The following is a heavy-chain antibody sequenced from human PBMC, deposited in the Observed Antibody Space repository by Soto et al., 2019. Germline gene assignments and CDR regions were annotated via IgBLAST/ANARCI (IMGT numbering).Heavy chain of an antibody. CDR2: IIPIFGTA. CDR3: ARDAPPPIAAADYCYYYGMDV. V-gene: IGHV1-69*13. D-gene: IGHD6-13*01. CDR1: GGTFSSYA. Sequence: SVKVSCKASGGTFSSYAISWVRQAPGQGLEWMGGIIPIFGTANYAQKFQGRVTITADESTSTAYMELSSLRSEDTAVYYCARDAPPPIAAADYCYYYGMDVWGQGTTVTVSS. J-gene: IGHJ6*02.